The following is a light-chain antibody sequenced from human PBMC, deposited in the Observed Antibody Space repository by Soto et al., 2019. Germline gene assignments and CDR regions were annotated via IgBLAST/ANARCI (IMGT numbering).Light chain of an antibody. CDR3: CSYTSTTTVV. Sequence: ALIQPASVSGSPGQSITISCTGTSSDVGGYNFVSWYQQHPGKAPKVMIYEVSKRPSGISNRFSGSKSGNTASLTISGLQAEDEADYFCCSYTSTTTVVFGGGTKLTVL. V-gene: IGLV2-14*01. CDR1: SSDVGGYNF. CDR2: EVS. J-gene: IGLJ3*02.